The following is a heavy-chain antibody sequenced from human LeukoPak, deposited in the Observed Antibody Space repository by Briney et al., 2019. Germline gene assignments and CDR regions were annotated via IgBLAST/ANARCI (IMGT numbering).Heavy chain of an antibody. CDR1: GFSLSTSGVG. V-gene: IGHV2-5*01. D-gene: IGHD5-12*01. Sequence: SGPTLVKPTQTLTLTCTFSGFSLSTSGVGVGWIRQPPGKALEWLALIYWNDDKRYSPSLKSRLTITKDTSKNQVVPTMTNMDPVDTATYYCAHRPRGFPRGIWFDPWGQGTLVTVSS. J-gene: IGHJ5*02. CDR3: AHRPRGFPRGIWFDP. CDR2: IYWNDDK.